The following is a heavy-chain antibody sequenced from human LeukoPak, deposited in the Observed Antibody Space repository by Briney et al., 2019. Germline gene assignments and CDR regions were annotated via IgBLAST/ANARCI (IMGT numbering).Heavy chain of an antibody. CDR1: GGSMRSYY. CDR2: IYYTGSI. Sequence: SETLSLTCTVSGGSMRSYYWIWIRQPPGKGLKWIGYIYYTGSINYNPSLKSRVTISVDTSKNQFSLKLSSVTAADTAVYYCARAGAGNEYVGLFDYWGQGTLVTVSS. D-gene: IGHD3-16*01. CDR3: ARAGAGNEYVGLFDY. V-gene: IGHV4-59*01. J-gene: IGHJ4*02.